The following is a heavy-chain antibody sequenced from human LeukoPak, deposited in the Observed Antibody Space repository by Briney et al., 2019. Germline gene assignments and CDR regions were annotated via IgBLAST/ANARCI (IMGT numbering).Heavy chain of an antibody. V-gene: IGHV4-59*12. D-gene: IGHD3-22*01. CDR1: GGSISSYY. J-gene: IGHJ4*02. CDR3: ARVYYYDSSGRFDY. Sequence: SETLSLTCTVSGGSISSYYWSWIRQPPGKGLEWIGEIYHSGSTNYNPSLKSRVTISVDKSKNQFSLKLSSVTAADTAVYYCARVYYYDSSGRFDYWGQGTLVTVSS. CDR2: IYHSGST.